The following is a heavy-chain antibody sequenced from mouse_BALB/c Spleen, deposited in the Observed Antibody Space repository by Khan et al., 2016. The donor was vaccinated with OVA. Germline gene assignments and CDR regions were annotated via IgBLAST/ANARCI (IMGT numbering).Heavy chain of an antibody. CDR3: ARRTGHCWFAY. D-gene: IGHD4-1*01. CDR2: ISTYYGDT. CDR1: GYTFTNFA. Sequence: VQLQESGAELVKPGVSVKLSCKASGYTFTNFAMHWVKQSHAKGLEWIGVISTYYGDTNYNQNFKGKATMTVAKSSSTAYMKLSRLTYEDAATYYCARRTGHCWFAYWGQGTLVTVSA. J-gene: IGHJ3*01. V-gene: IGHV1S137*01.